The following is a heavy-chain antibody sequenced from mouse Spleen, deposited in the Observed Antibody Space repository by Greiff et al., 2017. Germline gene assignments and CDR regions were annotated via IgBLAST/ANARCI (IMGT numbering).Heavy chain of an antibody. V-gene: IGHV5-6-4*01. CDR3: ARDVADGVFAY. J-gene: IGHJ3*01. CDR1: GFTFSSYY. D-gene: IGHD2-3*01. Sequence: EVKLMESGGGLVKLGGSLKLSCAASGFTFSSYYMSWVRQTPEKRLEWVATISSGGGSTYYPDSVKGRFTISRDNAKNTLYLQMSSLNSEDTAVYYCARDVADGVFAYWGQGTLVTVSA. CDR2: ISSGGGST.